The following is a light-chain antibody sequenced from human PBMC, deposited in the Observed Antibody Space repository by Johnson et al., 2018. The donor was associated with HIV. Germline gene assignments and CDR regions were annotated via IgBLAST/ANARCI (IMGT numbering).Light chain of an antibody. CDR2: ENN. Sequence: QSVLTQPPSVSAAPGQKVTISCSGSSSNIGNNYVSWYQQFPGTAPKLLIYENNKRPSGIPDRFSGSKSGTSATLGITGLQTGDEADYYCGTWDSSLRGIFGTGTNVTV. CDR3: GTWDSSLRGI. CDR1: SSNIGNNY. V-gene: IGLV1-51*02. J-gene: IGLJ1*01.